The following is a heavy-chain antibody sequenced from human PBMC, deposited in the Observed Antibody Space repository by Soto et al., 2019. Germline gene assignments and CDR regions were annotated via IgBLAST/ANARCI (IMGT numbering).Heavy chain of an antibody. CDR3: ARGGGGGLFEH. V-gene: IGHV3-11*06. CDR1: GFPFSDYY. J-gene: IGHJ4*02. D-gene: IGHD2-21*01. CDR2: ISPKSTYR. Sequence: LRLSCATSGFPFSDYYMSWIRQAPGKGLEWLSHISPKSTYRNYADSVKGRFTISRDNTKSSLFLQMNSLGVEDTAVYYCARGGGGGLFEHWGQGVLVTVSS.